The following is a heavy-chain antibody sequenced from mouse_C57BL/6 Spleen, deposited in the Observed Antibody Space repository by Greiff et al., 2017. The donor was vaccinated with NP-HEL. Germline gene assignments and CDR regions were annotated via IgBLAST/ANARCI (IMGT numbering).Heavy chain of an antibody. Sequence: QVQLQQSGAELVKPGASVKISCKASGYAFSSYWMNWVKQRPGKGLEWIGQIYPGDGATNYNGKFKGKATLTADKSSSTAYMQLSSLTSEGSAVYFCARGPTGGTMDYWGQGTSVTVSS. CDR1: GYAFSSYW. CDR3: ARGPTGGTMDY. D-gene: IGHD1-1*01. CDR2: IYPGDGAT. J-gene: IGHJ4*01. V-gene: IGHV1-80*01.